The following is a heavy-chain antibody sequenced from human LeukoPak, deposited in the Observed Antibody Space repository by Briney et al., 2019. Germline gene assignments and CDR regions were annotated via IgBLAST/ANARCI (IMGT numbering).Heavy chain of an antibody. CDR1: GFTFSSYS. CDR3: ARDRNMRPNRLGPLDY. Sequence: GGSLRLSCAASGFTFSSYSMNWVRQAPGKGLEWVSSISSSSSYIYYAGSVKGRFTISRDNVKNSLYLQMNSLRAEDTAVYYCARDRNMRPNRLGPLDYWGQGTLVTVSS. V-gene: IGHV3-21*01. D-gene: IGHD2/OR15-2a*01. CDR2: ISSSSSYI. J-gene: IGHJ4*02.